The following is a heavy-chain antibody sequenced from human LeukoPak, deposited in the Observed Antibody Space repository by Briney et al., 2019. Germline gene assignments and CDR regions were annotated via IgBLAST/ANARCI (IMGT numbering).Heavy chain of an antibody. Sequence: SETLSLTCTVSGGSISSYYWSWIRQPPGKGLEWIGYIYYSGGTNYNPSLKSRVTISVDTSKNQFSLKLSSVTAADTAVYYCASLDSRLGGMDVWGQGTTVTVSS. CDR2: IYYSGGT. CDR3: ASLDSRLGGMDV. V-gene: IGHV4-59*01. CDR1: GGSISSYY. D-gene: IGHD3-22*01. J-gene: IGHJ6*02.